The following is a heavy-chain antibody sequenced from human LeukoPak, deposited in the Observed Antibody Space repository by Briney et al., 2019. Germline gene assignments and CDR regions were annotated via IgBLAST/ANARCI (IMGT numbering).Heavy chain of an antibody. Sequence: ASVKVSCKASGYTFTSYDINWVRQATGQGLEWMGWMNPNSGNTGYAQKFQGRVTMTTDTSTSTAYMELRSLRSDDTAVYYCARDRGVVVDNDAFDIWGQGTMVTVSS. CDR3: ARDRGVVVDNDAFDI. V-gene: IGHV1-8*01. CDR2: MNPNSGNT. J-gene: IGHJ3*02. CDR1: GYTFTSYD. D-gene: IGHD3-22*01.